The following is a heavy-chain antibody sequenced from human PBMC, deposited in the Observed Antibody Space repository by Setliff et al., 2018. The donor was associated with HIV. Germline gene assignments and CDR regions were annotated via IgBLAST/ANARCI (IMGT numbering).Heavy chain of an antibody. D-gene: IGHD4-17*01. CDR1: GPSINIHY. Sequence: SETLSLTCTVSGPSINIHYWSWIRQSPGKAFEWIGYIYSTGSTDYNPSLQSRVSISMDASKNKFSLKVTSVTSADTAVYYCAKGAGFYGDYTFDYWGQGNLVTVSS. J-gene: IGHJ4*02. CDR2: IYSTGST. CDR3: AKGAGFYGDYTFDY. V-gene: IGHV4-59*11.